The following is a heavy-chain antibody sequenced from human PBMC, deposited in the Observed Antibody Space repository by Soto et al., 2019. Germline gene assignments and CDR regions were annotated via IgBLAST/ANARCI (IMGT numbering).Heavy chain of an antibody. D-gene: IGHD4-17*01. V-gene: IGHV3-73*02. Sequence: EVQLVQSGGGLVQPGGSLKVTCAASGFTFGGSAMHWVRQASGKGLEWIGRIRSEGHSYATAYAASVKGRFIISRDDSKHSASLQMDSLKSEDTAVYYCTRGDPNTFSNYNGMDVWGKGTTVIVSS. CDR2: IRSEGHSYAT. CDR3: TRGDPNTFSNYNGMDV. CDR1: GFTFGGSA. J-gene: IGHJ6*04.